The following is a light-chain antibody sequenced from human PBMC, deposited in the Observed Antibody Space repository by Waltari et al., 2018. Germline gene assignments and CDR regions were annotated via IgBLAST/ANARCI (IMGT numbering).Light chain of an antibody. J-gene: IGKJ2*01. Sequence: DIQMTQSPSSLSASVGDRVTITCRASQSITTYLNWYQQKPGKAPKVLIYATSSLMSGVPSRFSGSGSGTDFTLTISSLQPEDFATYYCQQSFSTPYTFGQGTKLGIK. CDR2: ATS. CDR3: QQSFSTPYT. CDR1: QSITTY. V-gene: IGKV1-39*01.